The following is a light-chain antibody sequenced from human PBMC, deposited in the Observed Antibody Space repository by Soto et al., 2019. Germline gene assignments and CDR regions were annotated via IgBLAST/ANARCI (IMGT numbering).Light chain of an antibody. Sequence: QSVLTQPPSASGSPGQSVTISCTGTSSDVGGYNYVSWYQQHPGKAPKLMIYEVTKRPSGVPDRFSGSKSGNTASLTISGLQAEDEADYYCCSYAGSSTLYVFGTGTKVTVL. J-gene: IGLJ1*01. CDR1: SSDVGGYNY. CDR3: CSYAGSSTLYV. V-gene: IGLV2-8*01. CDR2: EVT.